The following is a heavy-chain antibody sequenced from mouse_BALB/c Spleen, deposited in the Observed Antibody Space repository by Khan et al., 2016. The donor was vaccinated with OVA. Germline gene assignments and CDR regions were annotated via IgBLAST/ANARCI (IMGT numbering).Heavy chain of an antibody. D-gene: IGHD1-1*01. J-gene: IGHJ3*01. CDR2: INPSTGYT. CDR3: VNHGSSSAWFSY. Sequence: QVQLKQSGAELARPGASVKMSCKASGYTFTSYTIHWIKKRPGQGLEWIGYINPSTGYTEYNQKFKDKATLTADKSSSTAYMQLSSLTSEDSAVYYCVNHGSSSAWFSYWGQGTLVTVSA. CDR1: GYTFTSYT. V-gene: IGHV1-4*01.